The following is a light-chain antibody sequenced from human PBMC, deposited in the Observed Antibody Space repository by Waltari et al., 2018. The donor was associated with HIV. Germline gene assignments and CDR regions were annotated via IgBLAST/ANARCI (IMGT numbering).Light chain of an antibody. CDR3: ATWDDSLNGVI. Sequence: QSVLTQPPSASGTPGQRVTISCSGSSSNIGSNTVNWYQPLPGTAPKLLVYANNQRPSGVPDRFSGSRSGTSASLAISWLQSEDEADYYCATWDDSLNGVIFGGGTTLTVL. J-gene: IGLJ2*01. CDR1: SSNIGSNT. CDR2: ANN. V-gene: IGLV1-44*01.